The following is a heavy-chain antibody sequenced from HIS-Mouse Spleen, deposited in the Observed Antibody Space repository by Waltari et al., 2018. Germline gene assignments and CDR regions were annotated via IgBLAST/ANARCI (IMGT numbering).Heavy chain of an antibody. V-gene: IGHV4-31*03. D-gene: IGHD3-3*01. CDR1: GGSISRGGYY. Sequence: QVQLQESGPGLVKPSQTLSPTCTVSGGSISRGGYYWLWIRQHPGEGLEWIGYIYYSGSTYYNPSLKSRVTISVDTSKNQFSLKLSSVTAADTAVYYCARSPYYDFWSGYSDNWFDPWGQGTLVTVSS. J-gene: IGHJ5*02. CDR2: IYYSGST. CDR3: ARSPYYDFWSGYSDNWFDP.